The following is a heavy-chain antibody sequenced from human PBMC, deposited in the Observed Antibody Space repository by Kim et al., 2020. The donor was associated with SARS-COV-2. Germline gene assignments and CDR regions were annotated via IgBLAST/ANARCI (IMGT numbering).Heavy chain of an antibody. CDR1: GFTFSSYA. D-gene: IGHD3-22*01. V-gene: IGHV3-30*04. CDR2: ISYDGSNK. CDR3: ARPPPPVYDSSGYYYHFDY. J-gene: IGHJ4*02. Sequence: GGSLRLSCAASGFTFSSYAMHWVRQAPGKGLEWVAVISYDGSNKYYADSVKGRFTISRDNSKNTLYLQMNSLRAEDTAVYYCARPPPPVYDSSGYYYHFDYWGQGTLVTVSS.